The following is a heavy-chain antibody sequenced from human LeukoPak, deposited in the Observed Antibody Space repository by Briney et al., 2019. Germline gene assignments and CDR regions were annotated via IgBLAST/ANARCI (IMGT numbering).Heavy chain of an antibody. J-gene: IGHJ4*02. CDR2: IWNDGNSQ. CDR1: GFTFSTYG. D-gene: IGHD1-7*01. V-gene: IGHV3-33*01. Sequence: PGRSLKLSCAVSGFTFSTYGMHWVRQAPGKGLEWVAIIWNDGNSQYYGDSVKGRFTISRDNSNNTLFLHMNNLRVEDTAVYYCVRDANYYFDYWGQGTLVTVSS. CDR3: VRDANYYFDY.